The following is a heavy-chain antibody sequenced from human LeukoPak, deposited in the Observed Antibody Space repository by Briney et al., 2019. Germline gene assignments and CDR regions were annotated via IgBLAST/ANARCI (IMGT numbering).Heavy chain of an antibody. CDR1: GGPISSSSYY. Sequence: PSETLSLTCTVSGGPISSSSYYWGWIRQPPGKGLEWIGSIYYSGSTYYNPSLKSRVTISVDTSKNQFSLRLSSVTAADTAVYYCARQGRGPYDILTGTVDYWGQGTLVTVSS. CDR2: IYYSGST. V-gene: IGHV4-39*01. D-gene: IGHD3-9*01. CDR3: ARQGRGPYDILTGTVDY. J-gene: IGHJ4*02.